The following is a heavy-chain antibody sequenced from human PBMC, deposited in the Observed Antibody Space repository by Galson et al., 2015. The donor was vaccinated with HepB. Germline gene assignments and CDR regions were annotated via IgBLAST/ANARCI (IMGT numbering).Heavy chain of an antibody. CDR3: ARGRLSGYANDAFDI. CDR1: GYVFDKYA. V-gene: IGHV7-4-1*02. D-gene: IGHD5-12*01. CDR2: INTTTGNP. J-gene: IGHJ3*02. Sequence: SVKVSCKASGYVFDKYAMNWVRQAPGQGLEWMGWINTTTGNPTYAQGFTGRFAFSLDTSVITAFLQISRLEVEDTAVYYCARGRLSGYANDAFDIWGQGTRVTVSS.